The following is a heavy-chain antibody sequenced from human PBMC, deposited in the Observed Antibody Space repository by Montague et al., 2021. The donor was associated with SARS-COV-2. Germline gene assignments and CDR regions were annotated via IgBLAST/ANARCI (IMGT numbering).Heavy chain of an antibody. Sequence: SETLSLTRAVYGGSFSGYYWSWIRQPPGKGLEWIGEINHSGSTNYNPSLKSRVTISVDTSKNQFSLKLSSVTAADTAVYYCARRGYSYYYYGMDVWGQGTTVTVSS. CDR2: INHSGST. CDR1: GGSFSGYY. J-gene: IGHJ6*02. D-gene: IGHD5-24*01. V-gene: IGHV4-34*01. CDR3: ARRGYSYYYYGMDV.